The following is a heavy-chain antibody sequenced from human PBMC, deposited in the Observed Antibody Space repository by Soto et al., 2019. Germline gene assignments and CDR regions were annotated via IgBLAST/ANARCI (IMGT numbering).Heavy chain of an antibody. CDR1: RYPFTPDC. J-gene: IGHJ4*02. D-gene: IGHD3-3*01. CDR2: VCAIYSDT. V-gene: IGHV5-51*01. Sequence: EYLNLSVTVSRYPFTPDCIGWVRPPPGKGLELMGIVCAIYSDTVYIPSFQGQVTISADKSISPAYLQWRSLKASDTAMYYCARLWTQIYFDTSGSYTIPPFFFFWGQGNLVTVSS. CDR3: ARLWTQIYFDTSGSYTIPPFFFF.